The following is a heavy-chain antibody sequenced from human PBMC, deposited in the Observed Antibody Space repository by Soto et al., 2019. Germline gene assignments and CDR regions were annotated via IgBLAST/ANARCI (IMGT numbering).Heavy chain of an antibody. CDR3: ANWLFGTRRGVFDY. D-gene: IGHD3-10*02. Sequence: EVQLLESGGGLVQPGGSLRLSCAASGFTFSSYAMSWVRQAPGKGLEWVSAISGSGGSTDYADSVKGRFTISRDNSKNTLYRQMNSLRAEDTAVYYCANWLFGTRRGVFDYWGQGTLVTVAS. CDR2: ISGSGGST. V-gene: IGHV3-23*01. CDR1: GFTFSSYA. J-gene: IGHJ4*02.